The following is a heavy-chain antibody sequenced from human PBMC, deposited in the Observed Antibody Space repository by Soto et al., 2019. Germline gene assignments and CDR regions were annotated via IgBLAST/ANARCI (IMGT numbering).Heavy chain of an antibody. J-gene: IGHJ4*02. CDR2: IYYSGST. CDR3: ARVPRGGYDFWSGYFDY. V-gene: IGHV4-31*03. CDR1: GGSISSGGYY. Sequence: ASETLSLTCTVSGGSISSGGYYWSWIRQHPGKGLEWIGYIYYSGSTYHNPSLKSRVTISVDTSKNQFSLKLSSVTVADTAVYYCARVPRGGYDFWSGYFDYWGQGTLVTVSS. D-gene: IGHD3-3*01.